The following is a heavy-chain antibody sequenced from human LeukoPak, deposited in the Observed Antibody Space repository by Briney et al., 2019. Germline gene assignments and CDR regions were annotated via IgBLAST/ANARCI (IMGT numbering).Heavy chain of an antibody. CDR3: ASNHYYDSSGILDY. Sequence: PGGSLRLSCVASGFPFSSYWMTWVRQAPGKGLEWVANIKQDGSEKYYVDSVKGRFTISRDNAKNSLYLQMNSLRAEDTAVYYCASNHYYDSSGILDYWGQGTLVTVSS. CDR1: GFPFSSYW. D-gene: IGHD3-22*01. V-gene: IGHV3-7*01. J-gene: IGHJ4*02. CDR2: IKQDGSEK.